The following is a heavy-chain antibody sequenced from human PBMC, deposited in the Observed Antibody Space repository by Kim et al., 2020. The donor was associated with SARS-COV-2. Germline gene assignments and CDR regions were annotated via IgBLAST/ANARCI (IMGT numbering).Heavy chain of an antibody. CDR3: ARPSSRVSYGMDV. D-gene: IGHD6-13*01. Sequence: SETLSLTCTVSGGSISSSSYYWGWIRQPPGKGLEWIGSIYYSGSTYYNPSLKSRVTISVDTSKNQFSLKLSSVTAADTAVYYCARPSSRVSYGMDVWGQGTTVTVSS. V-gene: IGHV4-39*01. CDR1: GGSISSSSYY. CDR2: IYYSGST. J-gene: IGHJ6*02.